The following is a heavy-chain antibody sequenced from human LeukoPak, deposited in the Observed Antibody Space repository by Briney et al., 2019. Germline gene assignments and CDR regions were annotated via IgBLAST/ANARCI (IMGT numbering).Heavy chain of an antibody. J-gene: IGHJ4*02. V-gene: IGHV3-30*04. CDR3: ARGGYYDSSGYPDY. CDR2: ISYDGSNK. Sequence: PGRSLRLSCAASGFTFSSYAMHWVRQAPGKGLEWVAVISYDGSNKYYADSVKGRFTISRDNSKNTLYLQMNGLRAEDTAVYYCARGGYYDSSGYPDYWGQGTLVTVSS. CDR1: GFTFSSYA. D-gene: IGHD3-22*01.